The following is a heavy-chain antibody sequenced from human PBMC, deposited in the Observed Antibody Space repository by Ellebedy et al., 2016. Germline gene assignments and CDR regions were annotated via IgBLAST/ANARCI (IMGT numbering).Heavy chain of an antibody. V-gene: IGHV4-38-2*02. CDR3: GREGDFGGNF. CDR1: GYSITTAYY. D-gene: IGHD4-23*01. J-gene: IGHJ4*02. CDR2: LFHTGTT. Sequence: SETLSLTCNVSGYSITTAYYWGWLRQPPGKGLEWIGNLFHTGTTYYTPSLKSRVALSVDTSKNQFSLTMTSVTAADTAIYYCGREGDFGGNFWGPGILVTVSP.